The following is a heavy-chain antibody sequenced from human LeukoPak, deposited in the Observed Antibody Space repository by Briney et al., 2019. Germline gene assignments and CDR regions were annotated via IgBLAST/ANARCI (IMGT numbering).Heavy chain of an antibody. J-gene: IGHJ4*02. CDR3: ARHLGGSSGFRYFDY. CDR1: GGSISSYY. CDR2: MYYSGST. V-gene: IGHV4-59*08. D-gene: IGHD3-10*01. Sequence: PSETLSLTCTVSGGSISSYYWSWIRQPPGKGLEWIGYMYYSGSTNYNPSLKSRVTILVDTSKNQFSLKLCSVTAADTAVYYCARHLGGSSGFRYFDYWGQGTLVTVSS.